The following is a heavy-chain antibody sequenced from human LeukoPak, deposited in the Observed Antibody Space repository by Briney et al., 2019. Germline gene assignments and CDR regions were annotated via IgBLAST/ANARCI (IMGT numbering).Heavy chain of an antibody. Sequence: GGSLRLSCTGAGFTFATYTFNWVRQAPGKGLEWVASIGATQTYIYYADSVKGRFTVSRDNAEKSVYLQMNNLRAEDTGVYYCTRGMGDYWGQGTLVTVSS. V-gene: IGHV3-21*01. D-gene: IGHD3-10*01. J-gene: IGHJ4*02. CDR3: TRGMGDY. CDR2: IGATQTYI. CDR1: GFTFATYT.